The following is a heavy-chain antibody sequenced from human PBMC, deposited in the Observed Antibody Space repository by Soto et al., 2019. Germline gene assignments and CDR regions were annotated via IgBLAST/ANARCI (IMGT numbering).Heavy chain of an antibody. CDR2: INWKSDI. V-gene: IGHV3-9*01. CDR3: AISQDRGGRTTFIY. D-gene: IGHD3-16*01. Sequence: GGSLRLSCAVSGFTFDDNAMHWVRQAPEKGLEWVSGINWKSDIGYADSVKGRFTISRDNPENSLYLQMNSLRAEDTALYYCAISQDRGGRTTFIYWGQGTQVTVSS. J-gene: IGHJ4*02. CDR1: GFTFDDNA.